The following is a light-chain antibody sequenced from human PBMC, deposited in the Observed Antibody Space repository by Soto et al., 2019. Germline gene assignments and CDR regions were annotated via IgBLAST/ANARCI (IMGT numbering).Light chain of an antibody. J-gene: IGKJ1*01. V-gene: IGKV3-11*01. CDR2: DAS. CDR3: QQRSNWPPT. Sequence: EIVLTQSPATLSLSPGERATLSCRASQSVSSYLAWYQQKPGQAPRLLIYDASNRATAIPARFSGSGSATDFTLTISSLEPEDFAAYYCQQRSNWPPTFGQGTTVEIK. CDR1: QSVSSY.